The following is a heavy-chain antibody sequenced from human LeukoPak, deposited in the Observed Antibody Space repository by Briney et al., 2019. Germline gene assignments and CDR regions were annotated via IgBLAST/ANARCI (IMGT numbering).Heavy chain of an antibody. Sequence: GASVKVSCKASGGTFSSYAISWVRQAPGQGLEWMGGIIPIFGTANYAQKFQGRVTITADESTSTAYMELSSLRSEDTAVYYCARAQNLWGIASHFDYWGQGTLVTVSS. CDR3: ARAQNLWGIASHFDY. V-gene: IGHV1-69*13. D-gene: IGHD6-13*01. CDR1: GGTFSSYA. CDR2: IIPIFGTA. J-gene: IGHJ4*02.